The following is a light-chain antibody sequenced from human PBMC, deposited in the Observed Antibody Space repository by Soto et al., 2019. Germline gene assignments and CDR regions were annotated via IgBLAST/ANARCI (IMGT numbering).Light chain of an antibody. CDR3: QQSYTTPVT. V-gene: IGKV1-39*01. J-gene: IGKJ5*01. Sequence: DIQMTQSPSSLSASVTDKVTITCRASQSISTYLNWYQQKPGQAPQILIYSASNLQSGLPSRFSGSGSGTEFTLPISSLQPEDFAAYYCQQSYTTPVTVGQGTRLEI. CDR2: SAS. CDR1: QSISTY.